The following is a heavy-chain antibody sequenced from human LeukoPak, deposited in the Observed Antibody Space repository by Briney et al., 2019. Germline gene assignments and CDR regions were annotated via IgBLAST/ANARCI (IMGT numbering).Heavy chain of an antibody. J-gene: IGHJ4*02. V-gene: IGHV4-34*01. CDR2: IDHSGGT. CDR3: ARATGGRHDY. Sequence: WETLSLTCAVYGGSFSGYYWSWIRQPPGAGLEWIGEIDHSGGTNYSPSLKSRVTLSVDTSKHQFSLKLSSVTAADTGVYYCARATGGRHDYWGQGTLVTVSS. CDR1: GGSFSGYY.